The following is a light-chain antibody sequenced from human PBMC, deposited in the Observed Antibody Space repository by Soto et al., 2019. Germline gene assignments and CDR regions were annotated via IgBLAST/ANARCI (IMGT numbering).Light chain of an antibody. CDR2: DTS. Sequence: QTVVTQEPSLTVSPGGTVTLTCGSSTGAVTSGHYPYWFQQKPGQAPRTLIYDTSNKHSWTPARFSGSLLGGKAALTLSGAQPEDEAEYYCLLSYSAARNWVFGGGTKLTV. CDR1: TGAVTSGHY. V-gene: IGLV7-46*01. J-gene: IGLJ3*02. CDR3: LLSYSAARNWV.